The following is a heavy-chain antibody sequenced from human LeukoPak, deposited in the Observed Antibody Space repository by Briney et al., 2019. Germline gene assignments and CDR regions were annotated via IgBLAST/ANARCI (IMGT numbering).Heavy chain of an antibody. CDR3: ITPLPYSAQ. Sequence: GGSLRLSCAASGFTFSNAYMNWVRQAPGKGLEGVGRIEPKTDGETTEYAAPVKDRFSISRDDSKSMMYLQMNSLKTEDTAVYYCITPLPYSAQGGQGTLVTVSS. CDR1: GFTFSNAY. D-gene: IGHD2-21*01. CDR2: IEPKTDGETT. J-gene: IGHJ4*02. V-gene: IGHV3-15*07.